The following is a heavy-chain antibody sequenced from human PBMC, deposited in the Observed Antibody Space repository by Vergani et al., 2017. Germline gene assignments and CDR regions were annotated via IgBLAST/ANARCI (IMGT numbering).Heavy chain of an antibody. CDR3: VKDAASYENFFDS. D-gene: IGHD1-26*01. Sequence: EVQLLESGGSLKQPGGSVRLSCAASGFTFSTYAMHWVRQDPGKGLEWVSALTGGGGSTYYADSFKGRFIISRDNSRDTLYLQMNSLRPEDTATYYGVKDAASYENFFDSWGQGTLVTVSS. J-gene: IGHJ4*02. CDR1: GFTFSTYA. V-gene: IGHV3-23*01. CDR2: LTGGGGST.